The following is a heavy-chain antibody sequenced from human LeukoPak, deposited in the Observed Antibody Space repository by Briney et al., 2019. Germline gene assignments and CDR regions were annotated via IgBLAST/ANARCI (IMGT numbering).Heavy chain of an antibody. V-gene: IGHV4-39*07. Sequence: PSETLPLTCTVSGGSISSSSYYWGWIRQPPGKGLEWIGSIYYSGSTYYNPSLKSRVTISVDTSKNQFSLKLSSVTAADTAVYYCARDLALGYCSSTSCYFSAFDIWGQGTMVTVSS. CDR2: IYYSGST. D-gene: IGHD2-2*01. CDR3: ARDLALGYCSSTSCYFSAFDI. CDR1: GGSISSSSYY. J-gene: IGHJ3*02.